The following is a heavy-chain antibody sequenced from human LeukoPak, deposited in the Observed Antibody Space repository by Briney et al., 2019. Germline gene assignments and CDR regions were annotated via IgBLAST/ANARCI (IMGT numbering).Heavy chain of an antibody. J-gene: IGHJ5*02. CDR2: IIPILGIA. D-gene: IGHD3-16*01. V-gene: IGHV1-69*04. CDR3: ARGDDWFDP. CDR1: GGTFSSYA. Sequence: ASVTVSCKASGGTFSSYAISWVRQAPGQGLEWMGRIIPILGIANYAQKFQGRVTITADESTSTAYMELSSLRSEDTAVYYCARGDDWFDPWGQGTLVTVSS.